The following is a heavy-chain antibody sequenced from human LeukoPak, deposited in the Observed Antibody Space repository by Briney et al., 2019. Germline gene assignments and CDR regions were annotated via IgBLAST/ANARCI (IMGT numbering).Heavy chain of an antibody. CDR3: ARVKGALGEEFDAFDI. J-gene: IGHJ3*02. Sequence: GGSLRLSCAASGFTVSSNYMSWVRQAPGKGLEWVSVIYSGGSTYYADSVKGRFTISRDNSKNTLYLQMNSLRAEDTAVYYCARVKGALGEEFDAFDIWGQGTMLTVSS. CDR1: GFTVSSNY. V-gene: IGHV3-53*01. CDR2: IYSGGST. D-gene: IGHD3-16*01.